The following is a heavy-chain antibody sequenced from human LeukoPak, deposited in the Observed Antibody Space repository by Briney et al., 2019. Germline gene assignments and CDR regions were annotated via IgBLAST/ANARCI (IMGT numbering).Heavy chain of an antibody. CDR1: GYTFTGYY. J-gene: IGHJ6*03. V-gene: IGHV1-2*02. D-gene: IGHD2-2*01. CDR2: INPNSGGT. CDR3: ARVVVVPAANYYYYYMDV. Sequence: ASVKVSCKASGYTFTGYYMHWVRQAPGQGLGWMGWINPNSGGTNYAQKFQGRVTMTRDTSISTAYMELSRLRSDDTAVYYCARVVVVPAANYYYYYMDVWGKGTTVTVSS.